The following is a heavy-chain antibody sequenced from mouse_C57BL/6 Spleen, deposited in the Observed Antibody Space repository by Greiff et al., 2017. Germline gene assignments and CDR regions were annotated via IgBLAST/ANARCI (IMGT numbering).Heavy chain of an antibody. D-gene: IGHD2-4*01. CDR3: ARLGDYDGPWFAY. Sequence: EVMLVESGGGLVKPGGSLKLSCAASGFTFSDYGMHWVRQAPEKGLEWVAYISSGSSTIYYADTVKGRFTISRDNAENTLFLQMTSLRSEDTAMYYCARLGDYDGPWFAYWGQGTRVTVSA. CDR2: ISSGSSTI. J-gene: IGHJ3*01. CDR1: GFTFSDYG. V-gene: IGHV5-17*01.